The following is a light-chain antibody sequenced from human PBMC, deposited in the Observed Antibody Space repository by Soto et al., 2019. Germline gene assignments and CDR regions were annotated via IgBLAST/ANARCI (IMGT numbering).Light chain of an antibody. CDR1: QSISLW. CDR2: KSS. CDR3: LQYSINSRR. J-gene: IGKJ1*01. Sequence: DTQMTQSPSSLSASVGDRVTITCRASQSISLWLAWYQQKPGKAPKLLISKSSTLESGVPSRFSGRGSGTEFTLTISGLQPDDFATYYCLQYSINSRRFGQGTKGEIK. V-gene: IGKV1-5*03.